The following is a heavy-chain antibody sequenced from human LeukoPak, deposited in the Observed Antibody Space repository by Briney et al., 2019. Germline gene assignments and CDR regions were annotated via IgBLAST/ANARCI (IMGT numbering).Heavy chain of an antibody. CDR1: GFTFSSYA. V-gene: IGHV3-23*01. J-gene: IGHJ4*02. CDR2: VTASARRT. D-gene: IGHD3-22*01. Sequence: PGGSLRLSCVASGFTFSSYAMHWVRQALGKGLEWVSTVTASARRTYYADSVQGRFTISRDNSNNTLFLQVNSLRADDTAVYHCAKWGFSDRSGANFHSWGQGTLVTVSS. CDR3: AKWGFSDRSGANFHS.